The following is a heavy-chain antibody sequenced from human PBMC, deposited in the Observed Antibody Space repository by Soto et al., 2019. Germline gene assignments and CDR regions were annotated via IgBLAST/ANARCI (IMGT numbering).Heavy chain of an antibody. J-gene: IGHJ4*02. D-gene: IGHD3-22*01. CDR1: GFTFSSYA. Sequence: GGSLRLSCAASGFTFSSYAMSWVRQAPGKGLEWVSAISGSGGSTYYADSVKGRFTISRDNSKNTLYLQMNSLRAEDTAVYYSAKAFAIVVVTYFDYWGQGTLVTVSS. V-gene: IGHV3-23*01. CDR3: AKAFAIVVVTYFDY. CDR2: ISGSGGST.